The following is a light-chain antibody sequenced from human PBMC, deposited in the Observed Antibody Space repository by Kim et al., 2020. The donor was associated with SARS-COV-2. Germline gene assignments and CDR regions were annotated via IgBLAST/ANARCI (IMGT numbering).Light chain of an antibody. J-gene: IGLJ1*01. V-gene: IGLV2-14*03. Sequence: QSALTPPASVSGSPGQSITISCIGTNSDIGARNWVAWYQQRTGKVPKLIIFDVSNRPSGVSYRFSGSQSGNTASPTISGLQAEGEAQYYCSSYSTKGAFYDFGTGTKVTVL. CDR3: SSYSTKGAFYD. CDR2: DVS. CDR1: NSDIGARNW.